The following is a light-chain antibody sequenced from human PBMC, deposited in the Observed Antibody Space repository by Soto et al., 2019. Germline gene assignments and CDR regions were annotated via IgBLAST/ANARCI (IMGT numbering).Light chain of an antibody. CDR2: GAS. Sequence: EIVLTQSPGTLSLSPGERATLSCRASQSVSSSYLAWYQQKPGQAPRLLIYGASSRATGIPDRFSGIGSGTDFTLTISRLEPEDFATYYCLQDINYPWTFGQGTKVEIK. V-gene: IGKV3-20*01. CDR1: QSVSSSY. J-gene: IGKJ1*01. CDR3: LQDINYPWT.